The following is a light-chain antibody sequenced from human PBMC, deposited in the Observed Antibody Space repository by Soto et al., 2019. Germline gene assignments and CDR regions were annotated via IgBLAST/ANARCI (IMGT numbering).Light chain of an antibody. J-gene: IGKJ4*01. CDR3: MQALQTPLT. Sequence: DIVMTQSPLSLPVTPGEPASLSCRSSQSLLHTNGNTYLDWYLQKPGQSPQLLVYMGSNRASGVPDRFSGSGSGTDFTLKISRVEAEDVGVYYCMQALQTPLTFGGGTKVEIK. CDR1: QSLLHTNGNTY. V-gene: IGKV2-28*01. CDR2: MGS.